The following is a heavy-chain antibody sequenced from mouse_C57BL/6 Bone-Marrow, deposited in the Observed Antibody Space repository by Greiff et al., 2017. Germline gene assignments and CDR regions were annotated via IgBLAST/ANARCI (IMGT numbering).Heavy chain of an antibody. CDR3: ARTDGSSPYYYAMDY. CDR2: IWSGGST. D-gene: IGHD1-1*01. V-gene: IGHV2-2*01. Sequence: VQLVESGPGLVQPSQSLSITCTVSGFSLTSYGVHWVRQSPGKGLEWLGVIWSGGSTDYNAAFISRLSISKDNSKSQVFFKMNSLQADDTAIYYCARTDGSSPYYYAMDYWGQGTSVTVSS. CDR1: GFSLTSYG. J-gene: IGHJ4*01.